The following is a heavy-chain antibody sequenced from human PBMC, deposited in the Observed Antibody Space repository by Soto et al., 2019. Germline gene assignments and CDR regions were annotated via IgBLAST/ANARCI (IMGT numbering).Heavy chain of an antibody. Sequence: GGSLRLSCVASGFTFDDHGMHWVRQIPGRGLEWVSGISWNSGSIGYAESVKGRFTISRDNTKNSLYLQMNSLRAEDTAVYYCARDTGRYFDYWGQGTLVTVSS. J-gene: IGHJ4*02. V-gene: IGHV3-9*01. D-gene: IGHD1-20*01. CDR2: ISWNSGSI. CDR3: ARDTGRYFDY. CDR1: GFTFDDHG.